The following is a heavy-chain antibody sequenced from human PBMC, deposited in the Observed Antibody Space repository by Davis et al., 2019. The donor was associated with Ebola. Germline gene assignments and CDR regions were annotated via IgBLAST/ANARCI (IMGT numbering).Heavy chain of an antibody. V-gene: IGHV3-48*02. Sequence: GGSLRLSCAASGFTFSSYSMNWVRQAPGKGLEWVSYISSSSSTIYYADSVKGRFTISRDNAKNSLYLQMNSLRDEDTAVYYCARKVFGARRDYYYYYGMDVWGQGTTVTVSS. J-gene: IGHJ6*02. D-gene: IGHD3-10*02. CDR1: GFTFSSYS. CDR2: ISSSSSTI. CDR3: ARKVFGARRDYYYYYGMDV.